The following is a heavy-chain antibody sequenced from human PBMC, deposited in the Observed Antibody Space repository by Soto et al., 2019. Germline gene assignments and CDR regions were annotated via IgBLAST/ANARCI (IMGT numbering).Heavy chain of an antibody. Sequence: GASVKVSCTASGGTVSSYAISWVRQAPGQGLEWMGGIIPIFGTADYAQKFQGRVTITADESTSTAYMELSSLRSEDTAVYYCARSGARPGDYYYGMDVWGQGTTVTSP. V-gene: IGHV1-69*13. J-gene: IGHJ6*02. CDR2: IIPIFGTA. CDR1: GGTVSSYA. CDR3: ARSGARPGDYYYGMDV. D-gene: IGHD3-10*01.